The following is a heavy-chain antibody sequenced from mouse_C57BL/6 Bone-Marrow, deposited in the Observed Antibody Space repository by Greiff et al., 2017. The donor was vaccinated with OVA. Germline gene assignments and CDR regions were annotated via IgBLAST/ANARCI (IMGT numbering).Heavy chain of an antibody. Sequence: EVKVVESGEGLVKPGGSLKLSCAASGFTFSSYAMSWVRQTPEKRLEWVAYISSGGDYIYYADTVKGRFTISRDNARNTLYLQMSSLKSEDTAMYYSTRDRKLGRLHYFDYGGQGTTLPVSS. V-gene: IGHV5-9-1*02. CDR3: TRDRKLGRLHYFDY. CDR2: ISSGGDYI. J-gene: IGHJ2*01. D-gene: IGHD4-1*01. CDR1: GFTFSSYA.